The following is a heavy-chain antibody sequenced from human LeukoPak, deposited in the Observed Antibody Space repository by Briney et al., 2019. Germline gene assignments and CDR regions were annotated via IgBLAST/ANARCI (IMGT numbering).Heavy chain of an antibody. Sequence: PGGSLRLSCAASGFNFSSYGMSWVRQAPGKGLEWVSAISGSGGSTYYADSVKGRFTISRDNAKNSLYLQMNSLRAEDTAVYYCARSYTGYFDYWGQGTLVTVSS. CDR3: ARSYTGYFDY. D-gene: IGHD1-1*01. CDR2: ISGSGGST. J-gene: IGHJ4*02. CDR1: GFNFSSYG. V-gene: IGHV3-23*01.